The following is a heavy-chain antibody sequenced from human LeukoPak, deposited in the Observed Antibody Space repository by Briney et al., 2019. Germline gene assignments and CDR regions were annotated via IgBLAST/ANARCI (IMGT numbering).Heavy chain of an antibody. Sequence: PSETLSLTCTVSGXSISSSAYYWGWIHQPPGKGLEWIGTIYYSGSTYYNPSLKSRVTISVDTSKSQFSLKLSSVTAADTAVYYCARHVNIAARRAFDYWGQGTLVTVSS. CDR2: IYYSGST. CDR1: GXSISSSAYY. D-gene: IGHD6-6*01. J-gene: IGHJ4*02. V-gene: IGHV4-39*01. CDR3: ARHVNIAARRAFDY.